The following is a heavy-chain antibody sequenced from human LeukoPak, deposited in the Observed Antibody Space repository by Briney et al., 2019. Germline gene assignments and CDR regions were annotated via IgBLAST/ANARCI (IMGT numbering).Heavy chain of an antibody. V-gene: IGHV4-39*01. D-gene: IGHD3-10*01. CDR1: GGSISSSSYY. CDR2: IYYSGST. CDR3: ARPRLWFGELEY. J-gene: IGHJ4*02. Sequence: SETLSLTCTVSGGSISSSSYYWGWIRQPPGKGLEWIGSIYYSGSTYYNPSLKSRVTISVDTSKNQFSLKLSSVTAADTAVYYCARPRLWFGELEYWGQGTLVTVSS.